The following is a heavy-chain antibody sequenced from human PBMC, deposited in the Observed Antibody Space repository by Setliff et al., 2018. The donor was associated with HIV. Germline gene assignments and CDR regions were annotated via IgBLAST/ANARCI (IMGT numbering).Heavy chain of an antibody. V-gene: IGHV4-39*02. Sequence: SETLSLTCTVSGDSMSSDNYFWVWVRQPPGKGLEWMGNIFHSGNTYYSPSLKSRVTMSLDTSMNQFSLKVNSVTAADTAMYFCARESPDGLDYWGQGTLVTVSS. J-gene: IGHJ4*02. D-gene: IGHD2-8*01. CDR2: IFHSGNT. CDR3: ARESPDGLDY. CDR1: GDSMSSDNYF.